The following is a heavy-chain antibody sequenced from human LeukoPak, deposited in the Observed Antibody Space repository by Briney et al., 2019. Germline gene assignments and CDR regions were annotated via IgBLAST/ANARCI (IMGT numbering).Heavy chain of an antibody. CDR1: GFTFSSYS. Sequence: PGGSLRLSCVVSGFTFSSYSMNWVRQAPGKGLEWVSSISSSSSYIYYADSVKGRFTISRDNAKNSLYLQMNSRRGTDTSVYECARHEWTGEVAFDISGEGKMVSVSS. V-gene: IGHV3-21*03. CDR2: ISSSSSYI. D-gene: IGHD3/OR15-3a*01. CDR3: ARHEWTGEVAFDI. J-gene: IGHJ3*02.